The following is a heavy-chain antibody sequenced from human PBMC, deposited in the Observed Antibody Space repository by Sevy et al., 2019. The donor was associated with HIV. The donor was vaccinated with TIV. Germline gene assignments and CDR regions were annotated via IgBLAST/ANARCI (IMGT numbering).Heavy chain of an antibody. CDR1: GGSISSGDYY. D-gene: IGHD4-4*01. J-gene: IGHJ5*02. Sequence: SETLSLTCTVSGGSISSGDYYWSWIRQPPGKGLEWIGYIYYSGSTYYNPSLKSRVTISVDTSKNQFSLKLSSVTAADTAVYYGAREDYSNYNWFDPWGQGTLVTVSS. V-gene: IGHV4-30-4*01. CDR3: AREDYSNYNWFDP. CDR2: IYYSGST.